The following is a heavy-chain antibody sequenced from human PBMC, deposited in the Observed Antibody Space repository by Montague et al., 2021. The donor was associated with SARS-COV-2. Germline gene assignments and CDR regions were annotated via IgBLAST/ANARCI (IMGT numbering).Heavy chain of an antibody. CDR1: GGSFSDYY. Sequence: SETLSLTCTVSGGSFSDYYWSWIRQPPGKGLEWVGDVFYNESTNSNPSLKSRVSISVDTSKNQFSLKLSSVTAADTAVYYCARALVDVTLMVAVTSGVEDSFDFWGQGTLVTVSS. V-gene: IGHV4-59*12. CDR2: VFYNEST. D-gene: IGHD2-15*01. CDR3: ARALVDVTLMVAVTSGVEDSFDF. J-gene: IGHJ4*02.